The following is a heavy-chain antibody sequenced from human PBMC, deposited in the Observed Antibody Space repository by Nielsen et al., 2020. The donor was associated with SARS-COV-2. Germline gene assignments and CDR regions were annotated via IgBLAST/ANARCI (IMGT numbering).Heavy chain of an antibody. J-gene: IGHJ4*02. V-gene: IGHV3-74*03. Sequence: GESLKISCAASGFIFSNYRMHWVRQAPGKGLVWVSHINPDDSKTTYADSVKGRFTILRDDSKNTLYLQMNSLRDEDTAIYYCAKWLEGVMGDYFDYWGQGTLVTVSS. D-gene: IGHD1-26*01. CDR3: AKWLEGVMGDYFDY. CDR1: GFIFSNYR. CDR2: INPDDSKT.